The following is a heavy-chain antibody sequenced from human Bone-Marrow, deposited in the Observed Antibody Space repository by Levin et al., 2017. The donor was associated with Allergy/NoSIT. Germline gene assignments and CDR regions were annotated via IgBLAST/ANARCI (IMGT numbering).Heavy chain of an antibody. V-gene: IGHV3-7*03. CDR2: INEDGREK. D-gene: IGHD3-10*01. CDR3: ASRGQVARDLDF. Sequence: GGSLRLSCEVSGLTFDDFWMTWVRQAPGKGLEWVAHINEDGREKDYLDSVKGRFTISRDNAKKLLYLRMKSLRADDTAVYYCASRGQVARDLDFWGRGTLVAVSS. CDR1: GLTFDDFW. J-gene: IGHJ4*02.